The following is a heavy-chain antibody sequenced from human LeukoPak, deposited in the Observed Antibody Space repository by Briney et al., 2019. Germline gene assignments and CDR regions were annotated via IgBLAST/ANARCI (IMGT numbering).Heavy chain of an antibody. J-gene: IGHJ4*02. V-gene: IGHV3-21*01. CDR1: GFAFSTYS. CDR2: VSRSSRFI. CDR3: ARVSDAFDYFFDS. D-gene: IGHD5-12*01. Sequence: GGSLRLSCAASGFAFSTYSMNWVCQAPGKGLEWVSSVSRSSRFIFYADSVQGRFTISRDDAKDSLFLQMNSLRAEDTAVYYCARVSDAFDYFFDSWGQGTLVTVSS.